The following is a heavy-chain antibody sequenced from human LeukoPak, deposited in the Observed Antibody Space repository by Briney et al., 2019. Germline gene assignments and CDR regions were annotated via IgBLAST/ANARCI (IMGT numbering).Heavy chain of an antibody. CDR1: GGSISNYF. CDR2: VYYTGST. Sequence: PSETLSLTCTVSGGSISNYFWSWIRQSPGKGLEWLGYVYYTGSTNYNPSLKSRVTMSVDTSKNQFSLKLSSVTAADTAVYYCARGPGHDSSGYYALRYWGQGTLVTVSS. V-gene: IGHV4-59*12. J-gene: IGHJ4*02. D-gene: IGHD3-22*01. CDR3: ARGPGHDSSGYYALRY.